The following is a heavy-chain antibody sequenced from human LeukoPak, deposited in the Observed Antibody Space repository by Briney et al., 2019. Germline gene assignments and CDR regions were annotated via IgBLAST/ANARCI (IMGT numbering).Heavy chain of an antibody. V-gene: IGHV3-21*01. D-gene: IGHD3-3*01. CDR3: GRDRLIGGLDP. CDR2: ISYRSSDI. Sequence: GGSLRLSCAASGFTLSSYNMKWVRQAPGKGLEWVSSISYRSSDIEYADSVKGRFTISRDNTKKSLYLQMNSLRAADTAVYYCGRDRLIGGLDPWGQGTLVTVSS. J-gene: IGHJ5*02. CDR1: GFTLSSYN.